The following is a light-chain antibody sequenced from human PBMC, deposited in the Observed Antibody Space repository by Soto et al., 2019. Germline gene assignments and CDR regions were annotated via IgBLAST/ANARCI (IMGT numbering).Light chain of an antibody. Sequence: EIVLTQSPGTLSLSPGERATLSCRASHSVSSSYLAWYQQKPGQAPRLLIYGASSRATGIPDRFSGSVSGTDFTLTISRLEPEDFAVYYCQQYGGSPPYTFGQGTKLEIK. CDR3: QQYGGSPPYT. CDR2: GAS. V-gene: IGKV3-20*01. CDR1: HSVSSSY. J-gene: IGKJ2*01.